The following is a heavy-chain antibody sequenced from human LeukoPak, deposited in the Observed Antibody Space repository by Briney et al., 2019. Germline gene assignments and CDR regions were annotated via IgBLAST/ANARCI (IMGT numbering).Heavy chain of an antibody. CDR1: GFTFSSYS. CDR3: AREIEYCSGGSCYPGGYFDY. CDR2: ISSSSSYI. Sequence: GGSLRLSWAASGFTFSSYSMNWVRQAPGKGLEWVSSISSSSSYIYYADSVKGRFTITRDNAKNSLYLQMNSLRAEDTAVYYCAREIEYCSGGSCYPGGYFDYWGQGTLVTVSS. V-gene: IGHV3-21*01. J-gene: IGHJ4*02. D-gene: IGHD2-15*01.